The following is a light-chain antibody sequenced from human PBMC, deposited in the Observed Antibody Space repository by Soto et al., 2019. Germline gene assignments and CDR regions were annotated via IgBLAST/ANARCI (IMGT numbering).Light chain of an antibody. Sequence: DIQMTQSPSSLSASVGDRVTITGLASQSISSYLNWYQQKPGKAPKLLIYAASSLQSGVPSRFSGSGSGTDFTLTISSLQPEDFATYYCQQSYSTLGLTFGPGTKVDIK. J-gene: IGKJ3*01. CDR2: AAS. CDR1: QSISSY. V-gene: IGKV1-39*01. CDR3: QQSYSTLGLT.